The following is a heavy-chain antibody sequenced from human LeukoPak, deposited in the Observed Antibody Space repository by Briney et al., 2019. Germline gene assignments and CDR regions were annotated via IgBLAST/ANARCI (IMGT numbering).Heavy chain of an antibody. Sequence: PSETLSLTCTVSGGSISSGGYYWSWIRQHPGKGLEWIGYIYYSGSTHYNPSLKSRVTISVDTSKNQFSLKLSSVAAADTAVYYCARVRRYQLLYEDYWGQGTLVTVSS. V-gene: IGHV4-31*03. CDR1: GGSISSGGYY. J-gene: IGHJ4*02. CDR3: ARVRRYQLLYEDY. CDR2: IYYSGST. D-gene: IGHD2-2*02.